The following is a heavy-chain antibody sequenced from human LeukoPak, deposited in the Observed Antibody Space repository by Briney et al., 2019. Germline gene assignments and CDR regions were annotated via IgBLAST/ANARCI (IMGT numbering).Heavy chain of an antibody. CDR2: IYTRGST. J-gene: IGHJ4*02. CDR3: ARVVPSIAALDY. CDR1: GASISSYY. V-gene: IGHV4-4*07. Sequence: SETLSLTCTVSGASISSYYWSWIRQSAGKGLEWIGRIYTRGSTNYNPSLKSRVTMSVDTSKSQFSLKLSSVTAADTAVYYCARVVPSIAALDYWGQGTLVTVSS. D-gene: IGHD6-6*01.